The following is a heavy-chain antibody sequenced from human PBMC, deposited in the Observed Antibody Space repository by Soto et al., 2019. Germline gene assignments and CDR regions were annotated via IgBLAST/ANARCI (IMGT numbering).Heavy chain of an antibody. CDR2: ISRSGTST. D-gene: IGHD6-13*01. Sequence: EVELLESGGGLVQPGGSLRLSCAVSGVTLSTYAMSWVRQAPGKGLEWVSAISRSGTSTYYTDSVKGRFTISRDISKNTLYLQMNSLRGEDTAVYYCTKDLGSSPPGDCWGQGTLVTVSS. CDR3: TKDLGSSPPGDC. CDR1: GVTLSTYA. V-gene: IGHV3-23*01. J-gene: IGHJ4*02.